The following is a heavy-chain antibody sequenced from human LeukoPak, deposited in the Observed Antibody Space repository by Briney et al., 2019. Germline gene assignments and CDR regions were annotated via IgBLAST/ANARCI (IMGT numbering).Heavy chain of an antibody. CDR1: GFIFSDYA. D-gene: IGHD3-22*01. CDR2: IYSGGST. J-gene: IGHJ6*03. Sequence: GETLRLSCEVSGFIFSDYAMNWVRQAPGKGLEWVSVIYSGGSTYYADSVKGRFTISRDNSKNTVYLQMNSLRAEDTAVYYCARVLGYDSIGYHSDYMDVWGKGTTVTVSS. V-gene: IGHV3-53*01. CDR3: ARVLGYDSIGYHSDYMDV.